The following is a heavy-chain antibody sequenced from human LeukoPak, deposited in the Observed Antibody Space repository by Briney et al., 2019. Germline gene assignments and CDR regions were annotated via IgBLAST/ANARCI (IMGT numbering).Heavy chain of an antibody. Sequence: AGGSLRLSCAASGFTFSSYSMNWVRQAPGKGLEWVSSISSSSSYIYYADSVKGRFTISRDNAKNSLYLQMNSLRAEDTAVYYCARDPVGIAAAELRGDYWGQGTLVTVSS. CDR1: GFTFSSYS. CDR2: ISSSSSYI. CDR3: ARDPVGIAAAELRGDY. D-gene: IGHD6-13*01. V-gene: IGHV3-21*01. J-gene: IGHJ4*02.